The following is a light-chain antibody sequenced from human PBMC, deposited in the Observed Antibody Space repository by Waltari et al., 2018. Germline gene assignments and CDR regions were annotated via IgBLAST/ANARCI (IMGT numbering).Light chain of an antibody. Sequence: LDRSDDKNQLGWYQQKSGQPQKLLSYGASNRDSWVTDRVRGSVYGTDFSLTMGSWQTEDVAVYYCQKNDSALCTLGPGNKVDIK. CDR3: QKNDSALCT. CDR2: GAS. CDR1: LDRSDDKNQ. V-gene: IGKV4-1*01. J-gene: IGKJ3*01.